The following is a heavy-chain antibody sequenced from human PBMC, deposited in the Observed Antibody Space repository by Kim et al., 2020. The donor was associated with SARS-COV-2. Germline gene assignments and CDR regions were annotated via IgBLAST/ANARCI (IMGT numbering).Heavy chain of an antibody. CDR2: INHSGST. CDR1: GGSFSGYY. Sequence: SETLSLTCAVYGGSFSGYYWSWIRQPPGKGLEWIGEINHSGSTNYNPSLKSRVTISVDTSKNQFSLKLSSVTAADTAVYYCARVDDFWSGYSGYWGQGTLVTVSS. CDR3: ARVDDFWSGYSGY. J-gene: IGHJ4*02. V-gene: IGHV4-34*01. D-gene: IGHD3-3*01.